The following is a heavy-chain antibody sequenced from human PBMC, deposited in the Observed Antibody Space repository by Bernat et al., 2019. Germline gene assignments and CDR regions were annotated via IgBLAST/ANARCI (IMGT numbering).Heavy chain of an antibody. J-gene: IGHJ3*02. V-gene: IGHV3-30*03. Sequence: QVQLVESGGGVVQPGRSLRLSCAASGFTFSSYGMHWVRQAPGKGLEWVAVISYDGSNKYYADSVKGRFTISRDNSKNTLYLQMNSLRAEDTAVYYCASEPVWGPTDAFDIWGQGTMVTVSS. D-gene: IGHD7-27*01. CDR1: GFTFSSYG. CDR3: ASEPVWGPTDAFDI. CDR2: ISYDGSNK.